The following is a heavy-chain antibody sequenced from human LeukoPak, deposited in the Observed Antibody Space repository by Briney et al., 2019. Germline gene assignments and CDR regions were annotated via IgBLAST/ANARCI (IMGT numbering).Heavy chain of an antibody. CDR2: TYYRSKWYN. CDR3: ARKPIVSSSWYYFDY. V-gene: IGHV6-1*01. Sequence: SQTLSLTCAISGDSVSSNSAAWHWIRQSPSRGLEWLGRTYYRSKWYNDYAVSVKSRITINPDTSNNQFSLKLSSVTAADTAVYYCARKPIVSSSWYYFDYWGQGTLVTVSS. CDR1: GDSVSSNSAA. D-gene: IGHD6-13*01. J-gene: IGHJ4*02.